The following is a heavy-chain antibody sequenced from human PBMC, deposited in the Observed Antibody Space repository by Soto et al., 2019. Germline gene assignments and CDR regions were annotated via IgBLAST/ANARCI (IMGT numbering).Heavy chain of an antibody. CDR3: ARETITVAPRSYFDY. J-gene: IGHJ4*02. CDR1: GGSVSSGSYY. D-gene: IGHD6-19*01. Sequence: LSLTCTVSGGSVSSGSYYWNWVRQPPGKGLQWIGYTHHSGSTNYNPSLQSRVTISVDTSKNQFSLRLSSVTAADTAVYYCARETITVAPRSYFDYWGQGNMVTVSS. CDR2: THHSGST. V-gene: IGHV4-61*01.